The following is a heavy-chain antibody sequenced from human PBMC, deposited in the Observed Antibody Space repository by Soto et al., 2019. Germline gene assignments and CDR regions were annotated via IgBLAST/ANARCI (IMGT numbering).Heavy chain of an antibody. V-gene: IGHV3-74*01. J-gene: IGHJ4*02. CDR1: GFTFSSHW. CDR3: SRGSIGWSGIDH. CDR2: MNEDGSHI. Sequence: EVQFVESGGGLVQPGGSLRLSCTASGFTFSSHWMHWVRQAPGKGLVWVSRMNEDGSHILYADSVKGRFTISRDNSKNTLFLQMNSLGAEDTAVYFCSRGSIGWSGIDHWAQGILVSVSS. D-gene: IGHD6-19*01.